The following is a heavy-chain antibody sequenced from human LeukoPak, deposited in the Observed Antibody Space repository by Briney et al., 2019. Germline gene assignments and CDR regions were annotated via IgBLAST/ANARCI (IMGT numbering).Heavy chain of an antibody. Sequence: ASVKVSCKASGYTFTGSYIHWVRQAPGQGLEWMGCINPNSGGTNYAQKFQGRVTMTRDTSISTAYMELIRLRSDDTAVYYCARDSSDYYGSGSSPSYYFDYWGQGTLVTVSS. CDR1: GYTFTGSY. V-gene: IGHV1-2*02. J-gene: IGHJ4*02. CDR2: INPNSGGT. D-gene: IGHD3-10*01. CDR3: ARDSSDYYGSGSSPSYYFDY.